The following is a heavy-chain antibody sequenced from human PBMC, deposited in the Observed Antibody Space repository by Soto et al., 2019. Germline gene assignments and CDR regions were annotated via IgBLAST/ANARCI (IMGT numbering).Heavy chain of an antibody. CDR2: IYNSGTT. Sequence: SETLSLTCAVSGDSITSNHWNWIRQPPGRGLEWIGYIYNSGTTKYNPSLKSRVIISVDTSKNQLSLKLSSVTAADTAVYYCARVSMSTVSWGFDPWGQGTLVTVPQ. V-gene: IGHV4-59*01. CDR3: ARVSMSTVSWGFDP. J-gene: IGHJ5*02. CDR1: GDSITSNH. D-gene: IGHD4-4*01.